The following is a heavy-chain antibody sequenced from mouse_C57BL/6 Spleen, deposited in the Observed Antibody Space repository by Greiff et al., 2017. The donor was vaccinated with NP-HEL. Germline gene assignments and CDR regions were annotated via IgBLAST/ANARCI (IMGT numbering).Heavy chain of an antibody. CDR1: GYTFTSYW. Sequence: QVQLQQPGAELVRPGSSVKLSCKASGYTFTSYWMDWVKQRPGQGLEWIGNIYPSDSETHYNQKFKDKATLTVDKSSSTAYMQLSSLTSEDSAVYYCARGGATVLATSDYYAMDYWGQGTSVTVSS. J-gene: IGHJ4*01. V-gene: IGHV1-61*01. CDR3: ARGGATVLATSDYYAMDY. D-gene: IGHD1-1*01. CDR2: IYPSDSET.